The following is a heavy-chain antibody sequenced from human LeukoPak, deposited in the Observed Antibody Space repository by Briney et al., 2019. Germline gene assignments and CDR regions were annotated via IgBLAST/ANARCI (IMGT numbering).Heavy chain of an antibody. CDR2: IYYSGST. Sequence: SQTLSLTCTVSGGSISSGDFYGSWIRQPPGKGLEWIGYIYYSGSTYYNPSLNSRLTISVDTSKNQFSLKLSSVTAADTAVYYCARYAAYDSRGNYFDYWGQGTLVAVSS. V-gene: IGHV4-30-4*08. D-gene: IGHD3-22*01. CDR3: ARYAAYDSRGNYFDY. CDR1: GGSISSGDFY. J-gene: IGHJ4*02.